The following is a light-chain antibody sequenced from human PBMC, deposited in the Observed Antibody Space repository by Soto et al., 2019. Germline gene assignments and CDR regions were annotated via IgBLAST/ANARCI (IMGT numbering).Light chain of an antibody. J-gene: IGKJ5*01. Sequence: EIVVTQSPATLSLSPGERATLSCRASQSVSSSLAWYQQKPGQAPRLLIYGASTRATDIPARFSGSGSGTEFTLTISSLQSEDFAVYYCQQYNNWPPPITFGQGTRLEIK. CDR2: GAS. CDR1: QSVSSS. CDR3: QQYNNWPPPIT. V-gene: IGKV3-15*01.